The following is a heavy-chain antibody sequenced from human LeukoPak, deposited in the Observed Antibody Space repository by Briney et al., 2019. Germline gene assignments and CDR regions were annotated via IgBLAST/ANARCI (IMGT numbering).Heavy chain of an antibody. Sequence: SETLSLTCTVSGGSISSGGYYWSCIRQHPGKGLEWIGYIYYSGSTNYNPSLKSRVTISVDTSKNQFSLKLSSVTAADTAVYYCARGALSYDYVWGSYRSPLDYWGQGTLVTVSS. D-gene: IGHD3-16*02. V-gene: IGHV4-61*08. CDR3: ARGALSYDYVWGSYRSPLDY. J-gene: IGHJ4*02. CDR2: IYYSGST. CDR1: GGSISSGGYY.